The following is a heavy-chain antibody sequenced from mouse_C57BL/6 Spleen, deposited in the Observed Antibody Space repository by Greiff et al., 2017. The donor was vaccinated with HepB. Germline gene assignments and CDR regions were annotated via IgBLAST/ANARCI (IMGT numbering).Heavy chain of an antibody. CDR2: ISGGGGNT. CDR3: ARRGITTNFDY. D-gene: IGHD2-4*01. V-gene: IGHV5-9*01. Sequence: DVMLVESGGGLVKPGGSLKLSCAASGFTFSSYTMSWVRQTPEKRLEWVATISGGGGNTYYPDSVKGRFTISRDNAKNTLYLQMSSLRSEDTALYYCARRGITTNFDYWGQGTTLTVSS. CDR1: GFTFSSYT. J-gene: IGHJ2*01.